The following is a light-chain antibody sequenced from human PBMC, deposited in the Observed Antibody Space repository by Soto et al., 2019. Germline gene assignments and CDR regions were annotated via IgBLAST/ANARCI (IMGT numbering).Light chain of an antibody. V-gene: IGKV4-1*01. CDR3: QQYYSSPLT. J-gene: IGKJ4*01. Sequence: DIVMTQSPDSLAVSLGERATINCKSSQSVLYSSNNKNYLAWYQQKPGQPPKLLIYWAYTRESGVTDRFSGSGSGTDFTLTISSLQAEDLAVYYCQQYYSSPLTFGGGTKVDIK. CDR1: QSVLYSSNNKNY. CDR2: WAY.